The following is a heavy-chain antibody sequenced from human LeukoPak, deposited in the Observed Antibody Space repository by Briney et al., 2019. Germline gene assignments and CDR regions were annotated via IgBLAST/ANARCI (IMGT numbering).Heavy chain of an antibody. CDR1: GFTFSTYA. D-gene: IGHD5-12*01. J-gene: IGHJ3*02. CDR3: AKGLREVRGDAFDI. CDR2: IRGSGGNT. Sequence: GGSLRLSCAASGFTFSTYAMTWVRQAPGKGLQWVSGIRGSGGNTDYADSVKGRFSISRDNSKNTLYLQMNSLRGEDTAIYYCAKGLREVRGDAFDIWGRGTMVTVSS. V-gene: IGHV3-23*01.